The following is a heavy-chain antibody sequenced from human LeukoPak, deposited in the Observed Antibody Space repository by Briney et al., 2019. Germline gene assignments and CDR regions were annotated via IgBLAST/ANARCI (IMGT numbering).Heavy chain of an antibody. CDR3: ARDLRVHYYDSSGNYFDY. CDR2: IWYDGSNK. D-gene: IGHD3-22*01. V-gene: IGHV3-33*01. Sequence: GRSLRLSCAASGFTFSTYGMHWVRQAPGQGLEWGAVIWYDGSNKSYADSVKGRFTISRDNSKNTLYLQMNTLRAEDTAVYFCARDLRVHYYDSSGNYFDYWGQGTLVTVSS. CDR1: GFTFSTYG. J-gene: IGHJ4*02.